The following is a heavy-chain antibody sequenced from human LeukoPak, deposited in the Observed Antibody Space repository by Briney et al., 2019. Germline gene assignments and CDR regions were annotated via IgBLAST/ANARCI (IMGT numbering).Heavy chain of an antibody. Sequence: GGTLRLSCAASGFTFSSYGMSWVRQAPGKGLEWVSAISGSGGSTYYADSVKGRFTISRDISKNAVYLQMNSLRAEDTAVYYCARDSYGDANFDSWGQGTLVTVSS. CDR1: GFTFSSYG. CDR2: ISGSGGST. CDR3: ARDSYGDANFDS. V-gene: IGHV3-23*01. D-gene: IGHD4-17*01. J-gene: IGHJ4*02.